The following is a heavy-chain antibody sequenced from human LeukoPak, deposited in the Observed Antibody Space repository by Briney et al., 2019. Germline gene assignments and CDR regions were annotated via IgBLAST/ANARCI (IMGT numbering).Heavy chain of an antibody. CDR1: GFTLRSDA. J-gene: IGHJ6*03. Sequence: GGSLRLSCAVSGFTLRSDAMSWVRQSPGKARGWWSAFSVSGGSTYYADSVTRPFTISRDNPKNPLYLQTTSLRAEDPAVYHCAKDGSEAGFYYYYDYMDVWGKGTTVTVSS. CDR2: FSVSGGST. V-gene: IGHV3-23*01. D-gene: IGHD6-19*01. CDR3: AKDGSEAGFYYYYDYMDV.